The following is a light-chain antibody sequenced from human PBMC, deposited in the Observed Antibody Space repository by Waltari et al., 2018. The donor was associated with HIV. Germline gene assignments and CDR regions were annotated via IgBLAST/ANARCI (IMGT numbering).Light chain of an antibody. Sequence: QSVLTQPPSASGTPGQRVTISCSVSSSNLGSNTVNWYQQLPGTAPKLLIYSNNHRPSAVPDGLSGSTSGSSASLAISGLQSEDEADYYCAAWDDSLNGPWVFGGGTKLTVL. J-gene: IGLJ3*02. CDR3: AAWDDSLNGPWV. V-gene: IGLV1-44*01. CDR2: SNN. CDR1: SSNLGSNT.